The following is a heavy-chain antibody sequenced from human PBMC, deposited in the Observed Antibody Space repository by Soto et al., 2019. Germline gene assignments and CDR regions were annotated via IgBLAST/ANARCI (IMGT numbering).Heavy chain of an antibody. CDR2: MYSGGGT. J-gene: IGHJ4*02. CDR1: GFSVGGYF. V-gene: IGHV3-66*01. CDR3: ARGGYCSSTSCCEDY. D-gene: IGHD2-2*01. Sequence: GGSLRLSCAASGFSVGGYFMTWVRQAPGKGLECVSIMYSGGGTDYADSVKGRFIIFRDSSKNLLYLQMNGLRAEDTAVYYCARGGYCSSTSCCEDYWGQGTLVTVSS.